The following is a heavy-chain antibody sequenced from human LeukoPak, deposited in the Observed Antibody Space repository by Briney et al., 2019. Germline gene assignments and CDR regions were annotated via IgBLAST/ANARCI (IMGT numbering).Heavy chain of an antibody. Sequence: SETLSLTCTVSGGSISSSSYYWGWIRQPPGKGLEWIGSIYYSGSTYYNPSLKSRVTISVDTSKNQFSLKLSSVTAADRAVYYCARHMIAVAGFDYWGQGTLVTVSS. V-gene: IGHV4-39*01. J-gene: IGHJ4*02. CDR2: IYYSGST. D-gene: IGHD6-19*01. CDR1: GGSISSSSYY. CDR3: ARHMIAVAGFDY.